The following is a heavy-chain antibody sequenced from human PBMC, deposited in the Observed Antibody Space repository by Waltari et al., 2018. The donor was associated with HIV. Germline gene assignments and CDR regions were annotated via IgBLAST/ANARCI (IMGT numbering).Heavy chain of an antibody. CDR1: GGSISTYY. CDR2: IYYSGRT. V-gene: IGHV4-59*08. Sequence: QVQLQESGPGLVKPSATLSLTCSVSGGSISTYYWSWIRQPPGKGLEWIGYIYYSGRTNYNPSLKGRVTRSVDTSKKQFSLKRSSVTAADTAVYYCAGHLMPYDSSGGGAFDIWGQGTMVTVSS. CDR3: AGHLMPYDSSGGGAFDI. D-gene: IGHD3-22*01. J-gene: IGHJ3*02.